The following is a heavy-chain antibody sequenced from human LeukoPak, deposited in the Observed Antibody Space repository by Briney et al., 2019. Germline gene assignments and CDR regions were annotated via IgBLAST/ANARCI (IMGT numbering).Heavy chain of an antibody. CDR2: IKSDTDGGTT. V-gene: IGHV3-15*01. D-gene: IGHD3-22*01. CDR3: TAESLLGYYSSYYFDY. CDR1: GFTFSNAW. Sequence: PGGSLRLSCAASGFTFSNAWMSWVRQAPGKGLEWVGRIKSDTDGGTTDYAAPVKGRFSISRDDSKNTLYLQMNSLKTEDTAVYYCTAESLLGYYSSYYFDYWGQGTLVTVSS. J-gene: IGHJ4*02.